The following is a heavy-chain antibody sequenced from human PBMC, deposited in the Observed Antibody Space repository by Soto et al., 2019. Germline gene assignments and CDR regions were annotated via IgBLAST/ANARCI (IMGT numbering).Heavy chain of an antibody. V-gene: IGHV4-31*03. J-gene: IGHJ4*02. CDR2: IYYSGST. Sequence: SETLSLTXTVSGGSISSGGYYWSWIRQHPGKGLEWIGYIYYSGSTYYNPSLKSRVTISVDTSKNQFSLKLSSVTAADTAVYYCARVGVYDRLFDYWGQGTLVTVSS. D-gene: IGHD3-22*01. CDR3: ARVGVYDRLFDY. CDR1: GGSISSGGYY.